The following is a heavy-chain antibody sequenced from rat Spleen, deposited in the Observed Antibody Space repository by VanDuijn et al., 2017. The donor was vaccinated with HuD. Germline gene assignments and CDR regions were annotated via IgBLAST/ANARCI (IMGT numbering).Heavy chain of an antibody. CDR3: ARRRTGFDY. J-gene: IGHJ2*01. V-gene: IGHV5-29*01. CDR1: GFTFSNYD. CDR2: ISYDGSST. Sequence: EVQLVESGGGLVQPGRSLKLSCAASGFTFSNYDMAWVRQAPTKGLEWVATISYDGSSTYYRDSVKGRFTVSRDDAESTLYLQMDSLRSEDTATYYCARRRTGFDYWGQGVMVTVSS.